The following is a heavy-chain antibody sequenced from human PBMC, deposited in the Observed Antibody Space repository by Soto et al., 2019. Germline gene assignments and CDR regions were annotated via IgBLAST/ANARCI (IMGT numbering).Heavy chain of an antibody. D-gene: IGHD3-16*01. Sequence: DVQLVESGGGIVQPGGSLRLSCAASGFTVTSYWMHWVRQAPGKGLVWVSRTSPAGSSTYYADFVRGRFTISKDTAKNTLYLKKNSLGAGDRAVYYCARGNIGWGNFDSWGQGTLVTVSS. V-gene: IGHV3-74*01. J-gene: IGHJ4*02. CDR2: TSPAGSST. CDR3: ARGNIGWGNFDS. CDR1: GFTVTSYW.